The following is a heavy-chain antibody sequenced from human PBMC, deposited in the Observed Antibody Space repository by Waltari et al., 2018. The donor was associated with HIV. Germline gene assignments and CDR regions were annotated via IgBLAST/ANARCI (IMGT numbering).Heavy chain of an antibody. CDR3: ARQSLGSFDY. CDR2: ITVSGGST. V-gene: IGHV3-23*01. J-gene: IGHJ4*02. D-gene: IGHD7-27*01. CDR1: GSTFSVFA. Sequence: EVQLLESGGGLVQPGGSLGLSCATLGSTFSVFAMGWVRQAPRKGLEWVSAITVSGGSTYYADSVKGRFTISRDNSKNTLYLQMDSLRAEDTAVYYCARQSLGSFDYWGQGTLVTVSS.